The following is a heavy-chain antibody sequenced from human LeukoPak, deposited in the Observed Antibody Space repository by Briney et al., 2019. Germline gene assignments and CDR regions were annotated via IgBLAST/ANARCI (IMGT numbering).Heavy chain of an antibody. Sequence: NSSETLSLTCTVSGGSISSYYWSWIRQPPGKGLEWIGYIYYSGSTNYNPSFKSRVTISVDTSKNQFSLKLSSVTAADTAVYYCARDGDSLDYWGQGTLVTVSS. D-gene: IGHD7-27*01. CDR3: ARDGDSLDY. CDR1: GGSISSYY. J-gene: IGHJ4*02. CDR2: IYYSGST. V-gene: IGHV4-59*01.